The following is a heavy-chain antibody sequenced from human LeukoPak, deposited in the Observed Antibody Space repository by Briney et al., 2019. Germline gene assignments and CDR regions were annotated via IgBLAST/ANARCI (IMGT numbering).Heavy chain of an antibody. J-gene: IGHJ4*02. CDR2: IYFSGST. CDR3: SGDQGSIILGYFDY. D-gene: IGHD1-14*01. CDR1: GGSISSYY. Sequence: SETLSLTCTVSGGSISSYYWRWIRQPPGKGLKWIGYIYFSGSTNYNPSLKSRVTISVNTSKNQFFLTISSVTAADTTAYYCSGDQGSIILGYFDYWGQGSLVTDSS. V-gene: IGHV4-59*01.